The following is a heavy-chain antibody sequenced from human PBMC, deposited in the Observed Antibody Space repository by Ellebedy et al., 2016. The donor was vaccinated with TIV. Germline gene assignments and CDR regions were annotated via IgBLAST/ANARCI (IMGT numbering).Heavy chain of an antibody. Sequence: PGGSLRLSCAGPGFTFSFYWMSWCREAAGKWPECVANINKDGREKFYVDSVKGRFTISRDNAKNSLYLQMNSLRAEDTAVYYCASPPGVVALWGQGTLVTVSS. J-gene: IGHJ4*02. D-gene: IGHD3-10*01. CDR1: GFTFSFYW. CDR3: ASPPGVVAL. CDR2: INKDGREK. V-gene: IGHV3-7*03.